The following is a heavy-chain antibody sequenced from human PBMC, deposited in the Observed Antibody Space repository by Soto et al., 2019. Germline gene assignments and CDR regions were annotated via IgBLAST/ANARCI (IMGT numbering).Heavy chain of an antibody. Sequence: EVQLVESGGGLVQPGGSLRLSCAASGFTFSSYSMNWVRQAPGKGLEWVSYISGSSSTIYYADSVKGRFTISRDNAKNSLYLQMNSLRAEDTAVYYCARADSGYAHGYYYYGMDVWGQGTTVTVSS. V-gene: IGHV3-48*01. D-gene: IGHD5-12*01. CDR3: ARADSGYAHGYYYYGMDV. CDR1: GFTFSSYS. J-gene: IGHJ6*02. CDR2: ISGSSSTI.